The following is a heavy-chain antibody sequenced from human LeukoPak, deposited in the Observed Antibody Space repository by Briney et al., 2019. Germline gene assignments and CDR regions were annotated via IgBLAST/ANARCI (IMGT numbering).Heavy chain of an antibody. CDR2: ISSSSRTR. Sequence: GGCLRLSRVPSGFTFCTYDMNWVRPAPGKGLEWVSYISSSSRTRSYADSVKGRFTISRDNAKNSLYLQMNSLRAEDTAVYYCARLRYYAMDVWGQGTTVTASS. CDR1: GFTFCTYD. V-gene: IGHV3-48*01. J-gene: IGHJ6*02. CDR3: ARLRYYAMDV.